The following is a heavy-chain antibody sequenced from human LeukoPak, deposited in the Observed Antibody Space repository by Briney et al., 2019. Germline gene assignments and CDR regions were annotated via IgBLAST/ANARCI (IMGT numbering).Heavy chain of an antibody. V-gene: IGHV6-1*01. D-gene: IGHD2-2*02. J-gene: IGHJ4*02. CDR2: TYSRSKWYN. CDR1: GDSVSSNTAS. Sequence: SQTLSLTCAIYGDSVSSNTASWNWIRQSPSRGLEWLGRTYSRSKWYNEYAASMKSRITINSDTSKNQFSLQLNSVTPEDTAVYYCARATYHFDNWGQGTLVTVSS. CDR3: ARATYHFDN.